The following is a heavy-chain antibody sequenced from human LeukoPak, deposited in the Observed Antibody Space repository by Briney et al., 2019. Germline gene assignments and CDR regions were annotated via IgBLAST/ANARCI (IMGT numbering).Heavy chain of an antibody. D-gene: IGHD3-22*01. CDR2: INHSGST. V-gene: IGHV4-34*01. CDR3: ARSKWVNYYDSSGPIDY. Sequence: SETLSLTCAVYGVSFSGYYWSWIRRPPGKGLEWMGEINHSGSTNYNPSLKSRVTTSVDTSKNQFSLKLSSVTAADTAVYYCARSKWVNYYDSSGPIDYWGQGTLVTVSS. J-gene: IGHJ4*02. CDR1: GVSFSGYY.